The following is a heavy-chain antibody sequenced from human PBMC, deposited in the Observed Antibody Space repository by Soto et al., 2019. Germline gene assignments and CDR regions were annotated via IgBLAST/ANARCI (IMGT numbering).Heavy chain of an antibody. J-gene: IGHJ4*02. Sequence: QVQLVQSGAEVKKPGSSVKVSCKASGGTFSSYTISWVRQAPGQGLEWMGRIIPNLGIANYAQKFQGRVTITADKSTSTAYMELSSLRSEDTAVYYCSLGSGSQHTLPPDYWGQGTLVTVSS. CDR2: IIPNLGIA. CDR1: GGTFSSYT. V-gene: IGHV1-69*02. CDR3: SLGSGSQHTLPPDY. D-gene: IGHD3-10*01.